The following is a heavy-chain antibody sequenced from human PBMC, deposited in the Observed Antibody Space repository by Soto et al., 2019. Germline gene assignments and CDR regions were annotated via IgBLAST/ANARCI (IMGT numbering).Heavy chain of an antibody. D-gene: IGHD3-22*01. CDR3: ARDRKPQYYYDSSGRYRVDGMDV. V-gene: IGHV1-69*13. J-gene: IGHJ6*02. Sequence: SVKVSCKASGGTFSSYAISWVRQAPGQGLEWMGGIIPIFGTANYAQKFQGRVTITADESTSTAYMELSSLRSEDTAVYYCARDRKPQYYYDSSGRYRVDGMDVWGQGTRFTVSS. CDR1: GGTFSSYA. CDR2: IIPIFGTA.